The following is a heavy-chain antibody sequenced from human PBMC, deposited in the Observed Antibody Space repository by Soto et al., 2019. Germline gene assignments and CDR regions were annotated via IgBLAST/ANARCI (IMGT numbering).Heavy chain of an antibody. J-gene: IGHJ6*02. D-gene: IGHD6-13*01. Sequence: LRLSCAASGFTFSSYAMSWVRQAPGKGLEWVSAISGSGGSTYYADSVKGRFTISRDNSKNTLYLQMNSLRAEDTAVYYCAKVQYSSSTTFYYYYGMDVWGQGTTVTVSS. V-gene: IGHV3-23*01. CDR2: ISGSGGST. CDR3: AKVQYSSSTTFYYYYGMDV. CDR1: GFTFSSYA.